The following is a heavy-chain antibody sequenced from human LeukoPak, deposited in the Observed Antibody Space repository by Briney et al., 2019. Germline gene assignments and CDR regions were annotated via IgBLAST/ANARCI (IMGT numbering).Heavy chain of an antibody. J-gene: IGHJ4*02. Sequence: ASVKVSCKASGYTFTGYYMHWVRQAPGQGLEWMGRINPNSGGTNYAQKFQGGVTMSRDTSISTAYMELSRLRSDDTAVYYCARIDSSGYYFDYWGRGTLVTVSS. CDR3: ARIDSSGYYFDY. D-gene: IGHD3-22*01. CDR2: INPNSGGT. V-gene: IGHV1-2*06. CDR1: GYTFTGYY.